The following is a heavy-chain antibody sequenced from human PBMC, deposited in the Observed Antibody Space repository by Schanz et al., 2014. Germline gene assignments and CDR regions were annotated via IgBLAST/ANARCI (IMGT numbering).Heavy chain of an antibody. CDR2: IYASGAT. D-gene: IGHD3-10*01. Sequence: EVQLVESGGGFVQPGGSLGLSCVVSGFTVSSDHMSWVRQAPGKGLEWVSTIYASGATYYADSVKRRFTISRDNSKNTLYLQMNTLRAEDTAVYYCARANYRRKINFDYWGRGTLXTVSS. V-gene: IGHV3-66*01. CDR1: GFTVSSDH. J-gene: IGHJ4*02. CDR3: ARANYRRKINFDY.